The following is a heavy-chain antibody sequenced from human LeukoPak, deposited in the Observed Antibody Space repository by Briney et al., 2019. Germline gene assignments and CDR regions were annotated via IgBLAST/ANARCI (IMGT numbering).Heavy chain of an antibody. CDR2: ISNSGTTI. J-gene: IGHJ4*02. Sequence: GGSLRLSCAASGFTFGLYEMNWVRQAPGKGLEWVSYISNSGTTIYYADSVKGRFTSPRDNTKNSLYLQMNGLRAEDTAVYYCARGGGSYPFFDYWGQGALVTVSS. D-gene: IGHD1-26*01. CDR1: GFTFGLYE. V-gene: IGHV3-48*03. CDR3: ARGGGSYPFFDY.